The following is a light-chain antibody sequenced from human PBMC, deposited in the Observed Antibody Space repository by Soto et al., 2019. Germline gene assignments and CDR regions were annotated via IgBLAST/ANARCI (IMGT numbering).Light chain of an antibody. CDR2: GAS. Sequence: EIVMTQSPATLSVSPGEVGTLSCSSSQSVSINLAWYQQRPGQAPRLLIYGASTRATGIPARFSGSGSGTDFTLTISRLEPEDFAVYYCQQYGSSPPVTFGQGTKVDIK. V-gene: IGKV3-20*01. CDR1: QSVSIN. J-gene: IGKJ1*01. CDR3: QQYGSSPPVT.